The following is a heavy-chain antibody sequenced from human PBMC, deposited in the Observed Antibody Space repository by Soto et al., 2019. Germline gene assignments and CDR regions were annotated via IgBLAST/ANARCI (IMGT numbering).Heavy chain of an antibody. J-gene: IGHJ6*02. Sequence: QVQLQQSGPGLVKPSQTLSLTCTVSGGSISFDHYHWTWIRQPPGKGQEWIGYVHYSGSVLYNPSLQSRVSISVDTSKNQFSLKLSSVTAADTAVYFCAREDDGGDRDYYGLDVWGQWTTVTVSS. CDR3: AREDDGGDRDYYGLDV. D-gene: IGHD2-21*02. CDR1: GGSISFDHYH. CDR2: VHYSGSV. V-gene: IGHV4-30-4*01.